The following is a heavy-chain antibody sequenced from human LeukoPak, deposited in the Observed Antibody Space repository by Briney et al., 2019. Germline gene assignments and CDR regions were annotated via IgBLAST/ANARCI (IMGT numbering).Heavy chain of an antibody. CDR3: AGDIAVAGNHFDY. Sequence: GGSLRLSCAASGLTFCSYWMHWVRQAPGKGLVWVSRINSDGSSTNYADSVKGRFTISRDNAKNTLYLQMNSLRAEDTAMYYCAGDIAVAGNHFDYWGHGTLVTVSS. V-gene: IGHV3-74*01. D-gene: IGHD6-19*01. CDR1: GLTFCSYW. CDR2: INSDGSST. J-gene: IGHJ4*01.